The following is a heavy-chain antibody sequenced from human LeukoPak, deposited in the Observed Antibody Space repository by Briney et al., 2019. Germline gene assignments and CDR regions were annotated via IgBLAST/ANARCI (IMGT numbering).Heavy chain of an antibody. CDR2: IYYSGST. CDR1: GGSISSSSYY. Sequence: PSETLSLTCTVSGGSISSSSYYWGWIRQPPGKGLEWIGSIYYSGSTNYNPSLKSRVTISVDKSKNQFSLKLSSVTAADTAVYYCARGDSSGYYEYYFDYWGQGTLVTVSS. CDR3: ARGDSSGYYEYYFDY. D-gene: IGHD3-22*01. J-gene: IGHJ4*02. V-gene: IGHV4-39*07.